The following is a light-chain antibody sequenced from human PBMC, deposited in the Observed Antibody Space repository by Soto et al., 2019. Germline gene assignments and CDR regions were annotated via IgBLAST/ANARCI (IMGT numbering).Light chain of an antibody. CDR2: DAS. J-gene: IGKJ5*01. V-gene: IGKV1-5*01. CDR1: QSISNW. Sequence: DIRMTQSPSTLSASVGDRVTITCRARQSISNWLAWYQQKPGKAPKLLIYDASSLESGVPSRFSGSASGTEFTLTISSLQPDDFAAYYCQHYETYPITFGQGTRLEI. CDR3: QHYETYPIT.